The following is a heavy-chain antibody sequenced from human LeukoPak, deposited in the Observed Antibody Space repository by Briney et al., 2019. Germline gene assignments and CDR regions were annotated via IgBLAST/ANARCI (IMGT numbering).Heavy chain of an antibody. J-gene: IGHJ5*02. CDR2: ITWNNFVP. CDR1: GIKFADYG. D-gene: IGHD3-10*01. CDR3: AEEPHLTLGGPVFDP. V-gene: IGHV3-20*04. Sequence: GGPLRLSCATSGIKFADYGLMWVRQRPGKGLEWVTGITWNNFVPGYADSVKGRFSISRDNANKSIYLQMDSLRARHTAPYFRAEEPHLTLGGPVFDPWGQGTLVTVSS.